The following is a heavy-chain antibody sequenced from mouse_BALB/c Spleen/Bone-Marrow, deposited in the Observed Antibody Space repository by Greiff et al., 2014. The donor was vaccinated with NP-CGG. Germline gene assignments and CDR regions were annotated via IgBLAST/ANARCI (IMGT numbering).Heavy chain of an antibody. CDR1: GYTFTDYI. V-gene: IGHV1-62-2*01. CDR2: FYPGSGSI. D-gene: IGHD2-12*01. CDR3: ARHEDLDIRRRLSAKDY. Sequence: VQLQQSGAELVKPGTSVNLSCKASGYTFTDYIIHWVKQRSGQGLEWIGWFYPGSGSIKYNEKFKDKATLTADKSSNTVYMELSRLTSEDSAVYFCARHEDLDIRRRLSAKDYWGQGTSVTVSS. J-gene: IGHJ4*01.